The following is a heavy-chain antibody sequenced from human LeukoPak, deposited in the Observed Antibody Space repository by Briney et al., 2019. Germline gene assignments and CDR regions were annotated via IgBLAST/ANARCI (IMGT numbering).Heavy chain of an antibody. Sequence: SGTLSLTCTVSGGSISSYYWNWIRQPAGKGLEWIGRIYISGSTNYNPSLKSRVSMSVDTSKNQFSLKLSSVTAADTAVYYCARVRGLGYCSGGSCYYFDYWGQGTLVTVSS. CDR3: ARVRGLGYCSGGSCYYFDY. CDR2: IYISGST. J-gene: IGHJ4*02. CDR1: GGSISSYY. V-gene: IGHV4-4*07. D-gene: IGHD2-15*01.